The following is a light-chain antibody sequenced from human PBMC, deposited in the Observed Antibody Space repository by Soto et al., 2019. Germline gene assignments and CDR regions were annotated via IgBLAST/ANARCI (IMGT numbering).Light chain of an antibody. CDR3: SSYTSSSTPYV. Sequence: QSVLTQPASVSGSPGQSITISCTGTSSDVGVYNYVSWYQQHPGKVPKLMIYDVSNRPSGVSNRFSGSKSGNTASLTISGLQAEDEADYYRSSYTSSSTPYVFGTGTKLTVL. V-gene: IGLV2-14*01. CDR2: DVS. J-gene: IGLJ1*01. CDR1: SSDVGVYNY.